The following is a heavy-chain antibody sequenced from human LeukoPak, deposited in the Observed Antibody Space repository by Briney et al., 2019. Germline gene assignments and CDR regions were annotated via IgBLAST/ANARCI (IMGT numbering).Heavy chain of an antibody. J-gene: IGHJ4*02. CDR1: GYTFTDSG. CDR3: ARGIAVAGTGDY. V-gene: IGHV1-18*01. D-gene: IGHD6-19*01. Sequence: ASVKVSCTTSGYTFTDSGISWVRQAPGLGLEWMGCISTYNGNTHYAQKLQGRVTMTTDTSTRTAYMELRSLRSDDTAMYYCARGIAVAGTGDYWGQGTLVTVSS. CDR2: ISTYNGNT.